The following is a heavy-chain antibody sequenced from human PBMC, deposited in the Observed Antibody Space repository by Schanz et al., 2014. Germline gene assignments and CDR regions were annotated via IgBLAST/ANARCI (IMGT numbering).Heavy chain of an antibody. J-gene: IGHJ6*03. Sequence: QVQLVQSGDEVKKPGASVKVSCKTSGYTFSDYGITWVRQAPGQGLEWMGRIIPILGIANYAQNFQGRVTITADKSTSTAYMELTSLRSEDTAVYYCAGTYCSSTSCYTGYYYMDVWGKGTTVTVSS. D-gene: IGHD2-2*02. V-gene: IGHV1-69*04. CDR3: AGTYCSSTSCYTGYYYMDV. CDR1: GYTFSDYG. CDR2: IIPILGIA.